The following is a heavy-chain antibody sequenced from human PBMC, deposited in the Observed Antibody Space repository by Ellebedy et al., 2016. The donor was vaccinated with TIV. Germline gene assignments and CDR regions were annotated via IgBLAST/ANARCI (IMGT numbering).Heavy chain of an antibody. D-gene: IGHD5-18*01. CDR1: GGSMRSGPYC. CDR2: INQSGRT. J-gene: IGHJ5*02. CDR3: ARGRHSYGYEWLDT. Sequence: SETLSLTXAVSGGSMRSGPYCWSWIRQPPGKDLEWVGYINQSGRTYYNPSLKSRVTISVDRSRNKFSLDLRSVTAADTAVYYCARGRHSYGYEWLDTWGQGTLASVSS. V-gene: IGHV4-30-2*01.